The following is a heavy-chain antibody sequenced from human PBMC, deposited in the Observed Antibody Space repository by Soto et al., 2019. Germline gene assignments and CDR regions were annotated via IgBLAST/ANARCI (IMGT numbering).Heavy chain of an antibody. Sequence: PSQTLSLTCAISGDSVSSSSVTWNWIRQSPSRGLEWLGRTYYRSKWYNDYAESVKSRITINPDTSKNQFSLHLNSVTPEDTAVFYCVRLIGNSWLYFWGKGSLVPVSS. V-gene: IGHV6-1*01. CDR3: VRLIGNSWLYF. J-gene: IGHJ4*02. CDR1: GDSVSSSSVT. D-gene: IGHD3-22*01. CDR2: TYYRSKWYN.